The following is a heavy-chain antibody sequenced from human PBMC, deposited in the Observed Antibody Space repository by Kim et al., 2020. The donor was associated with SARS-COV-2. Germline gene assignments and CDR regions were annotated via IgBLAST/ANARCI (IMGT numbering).Heavy chain of an antibody. CDR2: INAGNGNT. V-gene: IGHV1-3*01. D-gene: IGHD3-22*01. Sequence: ASVKVSCKASGYTFTSYAMHWVRQAPGQRLEWMGWINAGNGNTKYSQKFQGRVTITRDTSASTAYMELSSLRSEDTAVYYCARGETIYDSSGYYFDYWGQGTLVTVSS. CDR1: GYTFTSYA. CDR3: ARGETIYDSSGYYFDY. J-gene: IGHJ4*02.